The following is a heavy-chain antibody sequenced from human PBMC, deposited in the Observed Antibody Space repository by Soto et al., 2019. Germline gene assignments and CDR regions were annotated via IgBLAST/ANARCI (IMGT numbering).Heavy chain of an antibody. J-gene: IGHJ4*02. V-gene: IGHV4-39*01. CDR2: IFYSGTS. CDR1: GGSISTSAYY. D-gene: IGHD5-12*01. CDR3: ASRVAGLYSGNDKYYFDY. Sequence: SETLSLTCTVSGGSISTSAYYWGWIRQPPGKGLEWIGTIFYSGTSYHNPSLKSRVTISVDTSKSQFSLTLTSVTAADTAVYFCASRVAGLYSGNDKYYFDYWGKGTLVTVSS.